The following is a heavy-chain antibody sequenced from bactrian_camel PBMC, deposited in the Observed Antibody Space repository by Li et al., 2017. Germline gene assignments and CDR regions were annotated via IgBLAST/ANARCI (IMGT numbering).Heavy chain of an antibody. D-gene: IGHD3*01. J-gene: IGHJ4*01. V-gene: IGHV3S67*01. CDR1: RFTHTAYC. CDR2: VDNDGKT. Sequence: DVQLVESGGGSVQAGGSLRLSCVAPRFTHTAYCMGWFRQAPGKERERVAAVDNDGKTAYAASVKGRFTISKDNVKNTLYLQMDSLKPEDTAMYYCAADRSRMTTMRVLGFTPRYWARGPRSPSP.